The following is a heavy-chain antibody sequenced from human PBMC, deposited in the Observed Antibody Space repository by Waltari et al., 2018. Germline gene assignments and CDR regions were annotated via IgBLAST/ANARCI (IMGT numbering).Heavy chain of an antibody. CDR2: KTVNTGNT. J-gene: IGHJ4*02. CDR3: AAVDIVSTTRDY. V-gene: IGHV1-18*01. D-gene: IGHD5-12*01. Sequence: QIQLVQSGAEVKKPGASVKVSCKASGNPFTHFGSNWGRQAPGQGLEGMGGKTVNTGNTNYAQKCRGRVSLTTDTSTNADYIELRNLRSDDSAVFFGAAVDIVSTTRDYWGQGSLVTISS. CDR1: GNPFTHFG.